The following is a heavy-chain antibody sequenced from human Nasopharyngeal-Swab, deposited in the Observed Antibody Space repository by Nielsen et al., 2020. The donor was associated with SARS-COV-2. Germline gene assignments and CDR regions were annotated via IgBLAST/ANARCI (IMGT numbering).Heavy chain of an antibody. CDR3: ARTSSGRRFDY. D-gene: IGHD6-25*01. Sequence: SQALSLTCAVYGGSFCGYYWSWSRQPPGKGLEGIGEINYSGSINYNPSLKSRVTISVDTSKNQFSLKVSSVTAADTAVYYCARTSSGRRFDYWGQGTLVTVSS. V-gene: IGHV4-34*01. CDR1: GGSFCGYY. J-gene: IGHJ4*02. CDR2: INYSGSI.